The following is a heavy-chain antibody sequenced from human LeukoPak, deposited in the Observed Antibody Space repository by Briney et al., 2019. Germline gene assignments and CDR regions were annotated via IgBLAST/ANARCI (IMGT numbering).Heavy chain of an antibody. CDR1: GFTFRSYV. D-gene: IGHD1-26*01. Sequence: GGSLRLSCAVSGFTFRSYVMHWVRQAPGKGLQWVAVITENASTQFYADSVKGRFTISRDNSKNTLFLQGNSVRGEDTAVYYCARAAAARRPFGVDYYRYMDVWGKGTTVTVSS. CDR3: ARAAAARRPFGVDYYRYMDV. V-gene: IGHV3-33*03. CDR2: ITENASTQ. J-gene: IGHJ6*03.